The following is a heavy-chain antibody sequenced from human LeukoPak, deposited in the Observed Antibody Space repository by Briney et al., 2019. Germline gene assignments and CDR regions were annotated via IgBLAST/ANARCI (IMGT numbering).Heavy chain of an antibody. D-gene: IGHD3-10*01. V-gene: IGHV3-23*01. CDR3: AESRWWFGDPGPPSLFDY. Sequence: GGSLRLSCAASGFTFSSYAMSWVRQAPGKGLEWVSAISGSGGSTYYADSVKGRFTISRDNSKNTLYLQMNSLRAEDTAVYYCAESRWWFGDPGPPSLFDYWGQGTLVTVSS. CDR2: ISGSGGST. J-gene: IGHJ4*02. CDR1: GFTFSSYA.